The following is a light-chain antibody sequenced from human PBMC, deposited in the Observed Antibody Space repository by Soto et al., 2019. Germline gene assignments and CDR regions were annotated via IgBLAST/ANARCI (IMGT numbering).Light chain of an antibody. CDR1: SSDVGGYTY. V-gene: IGLV2-14*01. CDR2: DVS. Sequence: QSALTQPASMSGSPGQSITISCTGISSDVGGYTYVSWYQQHPGTAPKLMISDVSNRPSGVSNRFSASKSGNTASLTISGLQAEDEADYYCVSYTTTSTLVVFGGGTKLTVL. CDR3: VSYTTTSTLVV. J-gene: IGLJ3*02.